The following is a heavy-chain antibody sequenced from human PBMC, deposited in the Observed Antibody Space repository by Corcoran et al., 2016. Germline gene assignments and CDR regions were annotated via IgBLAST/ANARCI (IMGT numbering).Heavy chain of an antibody. J-gene: IGHJ6*02. D-gene: IGHD3-9*01. CDR2: ISAYNGNT. CDR1: GYTFTSYG. Sequence: QVQLVQSGAEVKKPGASVKVSCKASGYTFTSYGISWVRQAPGQGLEWMGWISAYNGNTNYAQKLQGRVTMTTDTSTSTAYMELRSLRSDDTAVYYCARYYWAESPYDILTGSIHYYYYYYGMDVWGQGTTVTVSS. CDR3: ARYYWAESPYDILTGSIHYYYYYYGMDV. V-gene: IGHV1-18*01.